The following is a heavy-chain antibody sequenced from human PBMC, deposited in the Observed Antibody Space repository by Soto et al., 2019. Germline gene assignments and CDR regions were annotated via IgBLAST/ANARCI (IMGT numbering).Heavy chain of an antibody. D-gene: IGHD6-13*01. J-gene: IGHJ4*02. Sequence: GASVKVSCKASGGTFSSYAISWVRQAPGQGLEWMGGIIPIFGTANYAQKFQGRVTITADESTSTAYMELSSLRSEDTAVYYCALGPPAAAPCLDYWGQGTLVTVSS. CDR2: IIPIFGTA. CDR3: ALGPPAAAPCLDY. V-gene: IGHV1-69*13. CDR1: GGTFSSYA.